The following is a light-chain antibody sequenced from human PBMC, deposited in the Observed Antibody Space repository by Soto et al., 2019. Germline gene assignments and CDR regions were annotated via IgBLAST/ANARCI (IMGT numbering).Light chain of an antibody. Sequence: QSALTQPASVSGSPGQSVTISCTGTSSDFGSYKFVSWYQHHPGKVPKVIIYETSKRLSGVSDRFSGSKSGNTASLTISGLQAEDEADYYCFSFTSTNTHVFGSGTKVTVL. CDR3: FSFTSTNTHV. J-gene: IGLJ1*01. CDR1: SSDFGSYKF. CDR2: ETS. V-gene: IGLV2-23*01.